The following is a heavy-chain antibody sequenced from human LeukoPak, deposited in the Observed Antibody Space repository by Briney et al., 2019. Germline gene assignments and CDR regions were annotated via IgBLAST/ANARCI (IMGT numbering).Heavy chain of an antibody. CDR3: ARDRYSSSWWDAFDI. CDR2: IRYDGSNK. V-gene: IGHV3-30*02. D-gene: IGHD6-13*01. CDR1: GFTFSSYG. Sequence: GGSLRPSCAASGFTFSSYGMHWVRQAPGKGLEWVAFIRYDGSNKYYADSVKGRFTISRDNSKNTLYLQMNSLRAEDTAVYYCARDRYSSSWWDAFDIWGQGTMVTVSS. J-gene: IGHJ3*02.